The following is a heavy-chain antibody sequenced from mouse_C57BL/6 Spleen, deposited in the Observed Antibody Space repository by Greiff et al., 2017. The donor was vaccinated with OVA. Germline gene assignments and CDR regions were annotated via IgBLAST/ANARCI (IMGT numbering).Heavy chain of an antibody. V-gene: IGHV1-47*01. J-gene: IGHJ3*01. CDR2: FHPYNDDT. Sequence: VQLQQSGAELVKPGASVKMSCKASGYTFTTYPIEWMKQNHGKSLEWIGNFHPYNDDTKYNEKFKGKATLTVEKSSSTVYLELSRLTSDDSAVYYGARGGDYDDGAFAYWGQGTLVTVSA. D-gene: IGHD2-4*01. CDR3: ARGGDYDDGAFAY. CDR1: GYTFTTYP.